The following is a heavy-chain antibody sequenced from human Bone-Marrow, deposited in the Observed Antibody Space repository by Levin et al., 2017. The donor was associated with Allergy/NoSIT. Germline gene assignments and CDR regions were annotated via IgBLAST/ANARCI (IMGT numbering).Heavy chain of an antibody. D-gene: IGHD2-15*01. V-gene: IGHV1-69*06. CDR3: VRESDSSGSGRWFDT. CDR2: IIPVFDKA. Sequence: SVKVSCKASGGNFNNNVISWVRQAPGQGLEWVGGIIPVFDKANYAQRFQGRVTITADKSTTTAYMEVSSLRSEDTAVYYCVRESDSSGSGRWFDTWGQGTLVTVSS. CDR1: GGNFNNNV. J-gene: IGHJ5*02.